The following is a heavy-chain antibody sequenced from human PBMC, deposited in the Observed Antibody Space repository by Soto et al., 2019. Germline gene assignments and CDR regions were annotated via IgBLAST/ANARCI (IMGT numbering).Heavy chain of an antibody. Sequence: ASVKVSCKASGGTFSSYAISWVRQAPGQGLEWMGGIIPIFGTANYAQKFQGRVTITADESTSTAYMELSSLRSEDTAVYYCARDRPSSSWLADPGMDVWGQGTTVTVSS. CDR2: IIPIFGTA. V-gene: IGHV1-69*13. CDR3: ARDRPSSSWLADPGMDV. CDR1: GGTFSSYA. D-gene: IGHD6-13*01. J-gene: IGHJ6*02.